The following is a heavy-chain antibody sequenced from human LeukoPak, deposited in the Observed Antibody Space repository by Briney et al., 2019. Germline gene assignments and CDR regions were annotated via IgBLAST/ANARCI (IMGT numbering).Heavy chain of an antibody. D-gene: IGHD4-23*01. Sequence: PSETLSLTCTVSGGSISSSSYYWGWIRQPPGKGLEWIGSIYYSGSIYYNPSLKSRVTISVDTSKNQFSLKLSSVTAADTAVYYCARMGENGGYTTTFDYWGQGTLVTVSS. J-gene: IGHJ4*02. V-gene: IGHV4-39*01. CDR1: GGSISSSSYY. CDR3: ARMGENGGYTTTFDY. CDR2: IYYSGSI.